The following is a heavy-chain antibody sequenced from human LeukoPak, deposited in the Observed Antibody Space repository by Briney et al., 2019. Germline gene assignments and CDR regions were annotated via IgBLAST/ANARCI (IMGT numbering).Heavy chain of an antibody. D-gene: IGHD2-2*02. Sequence: ASVKVSCKASGYTFTNYGISWVRQAPGQGLEWMGWISAYNGNTNYAQKFQGRVTMTRDTSTSTVYMELSSLRSEDTAVYYCARVRGNHIVVVPAAIGGWFDPWGQGTLVTVSS. V-gene: IGHV1-18*01. CDR3: ARVRGNHIVVVPAAIGGWFDP. CDR2: ISAYNGNT. J-gene: IGHJ5*02. CDR1: GYTFTNYG.